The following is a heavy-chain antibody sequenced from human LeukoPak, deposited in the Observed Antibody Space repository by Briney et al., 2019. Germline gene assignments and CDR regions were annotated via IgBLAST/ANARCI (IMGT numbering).Heavy chain of an antibody. V-gene: IGHV3-30*03. J-gene: IGHJ4*02. CDR3: AREVGYSSGPLDY. CDR2: ISYDGSNK. D-gene: IGHD6-19*01. Sequence: GGSLRLSCAASGFTFSISSMNWVRQAPGKGLEWVAVISYDGSNKYYADSVKGRFTISRDNSKNTLYLQMNSLRAEDTAVYYCAREVGYSSGPLDYWGQGTLVTVSS. CDR1: GFTFSISS.